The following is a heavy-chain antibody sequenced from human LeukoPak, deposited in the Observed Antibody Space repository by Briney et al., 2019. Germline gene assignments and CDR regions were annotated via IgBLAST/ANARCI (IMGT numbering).Heavy chain of an antibody. D-gene: IGHD1-14*01. CDR1: GGSMSTYY. CDR2: TYYTGST. CDR3: AGMRITTPTLRTLDY. V-gene: IGHV4-59*01. Sequence: PSQTLSLTCTVSGGSMSTYYWTWIRQPPGKGLEWIGLTYYTGSTNYNPSLKSRVTISVDTSKNQFSLKLSSVTAADTAVYYCAGMRITTPTLRTLDYWGQGTLVTVSS. J-gene: IGHJ4*02.